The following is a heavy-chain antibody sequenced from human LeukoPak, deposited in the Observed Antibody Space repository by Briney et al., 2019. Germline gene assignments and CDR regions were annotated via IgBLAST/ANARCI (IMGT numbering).Heavy chain of an antibody. CDR1: GFTFSSYA. J-gene: IGHJ4*02. CDR3: ASLHYYGSGSYLWATTEPFDY. V-gene: IGHV3-30*04. Sequence: GGSLRLSCVASGFTFSSYAMHWVRQAPGKGLEWVAVISYDGSNKYYADSVKGRFTISRDNSKNTLYLQMNSLRAEDTAVYYCASLHYYGSGSYLWATTEPFDYWGQGTLVTVSS. CDR2: ISYDGSNK. D-gene: IGHD3-10*01.